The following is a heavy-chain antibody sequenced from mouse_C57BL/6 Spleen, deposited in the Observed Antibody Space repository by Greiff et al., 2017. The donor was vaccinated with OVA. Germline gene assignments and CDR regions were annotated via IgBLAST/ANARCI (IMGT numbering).Heavy chain of an antibody. CDR3: ARGYYYGSSYDWYFDV. V-gene: IGHV1-84*01. J-gene: IGHJ1*03. CDR2: IYPGSGNT. Sequence: QVQLQQSGPELVKPGASVKISCKASGYTFTDYYINWVKQRPGQGLEWIGWIYPGSGNTKYNEKFKGKATLTVDTSSSTAYMQLSSLTSEDSAVYFGARGYYYGSSYDWYFDVWGTGTTVTVSS. D-gene: IGHD1-1*01. CDR1: GYTFTDYY.